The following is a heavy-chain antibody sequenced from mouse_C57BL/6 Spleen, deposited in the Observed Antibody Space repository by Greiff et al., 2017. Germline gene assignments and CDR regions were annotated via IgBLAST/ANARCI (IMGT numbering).Heavy chain of an antibody. J-gene: IGHJ4*01. D-gene: IGHD1-1*02. Sequence: VQLQQSGPGLVQPSQSLSITCTVSGFSLTSYGVHWVRQSPGKGLEWMGVIWRGGSTDYNAAFMSRLRITKNNSKSQVFCKMNSLEADDTAIYYCAKNPPMGGAMDYWGQGTSVTVSS. CDR2: IWRGGST. V-gene: IGHV2-5*01. CDR1: GFSLTSYG. CDR3: AKNPPMGGAMDY.